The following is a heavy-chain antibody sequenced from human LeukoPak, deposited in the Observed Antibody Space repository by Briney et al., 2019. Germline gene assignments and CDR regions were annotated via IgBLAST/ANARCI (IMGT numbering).Heavy chain of an antibody. V-gene: IGHV4-38-2*02. CDR2: IYHSGST. D-gene: IGHD3-3*02. CDR3: ARGGYGHFKI. Sequence: PSETLSLTCTVSGYSISSGYYWGWIRPPPGKGLEWIGSIYHSGSTYYNPSLKSRITISVDTSKNQFSLKLSSVTAADTAVYYCARGGYGHFKIWGQGTLVTVSS. CDR1: GYSISSGYY. J-gene: IGHJ4*02.